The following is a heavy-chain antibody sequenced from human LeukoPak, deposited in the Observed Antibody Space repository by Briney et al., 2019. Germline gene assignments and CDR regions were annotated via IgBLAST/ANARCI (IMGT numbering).Heavy chain of an antibody. CDR1: GGSISSYY. Sequence: PSETLSLTCTVSGGSISSYYWSWIRQPAGKGLEWIGRIYSRGSTNYNPSLKSRVTISVDTSKNQFSLKLSSVTAADTAVYYCARGRNRYYYDSSGSNFDYWGQGTLVTVSS. CDR2: IYSRGST. D-gene: IGHD3-22*01. J-gene: IGHJ4*02. CDR3: ARGRNRYYYDSSGSNFDY. V-gene: IGHV4-4*07.